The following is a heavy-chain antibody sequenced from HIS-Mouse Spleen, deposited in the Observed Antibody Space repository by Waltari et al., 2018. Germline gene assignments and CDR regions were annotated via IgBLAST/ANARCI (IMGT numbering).Heavy chain of an antibody. J-gene: IGHJ5*02. Sequence: QVQLVQSGAEVKKPGASVKVSCKASGYTFTSYDINWVRQATGHGLEWMGWMNPNSGNPGYAQKFQGRVTMTRNTSISTAYMELSSLRSEDTAVYYCARIGSHRRGYSYGYWFDPWGQGTLVTVSS. CDR3: ARIGSHRRGYSYGYWFDP. D-gene: IGHD5-18*01. CDR2: MNPNSGNP. CDR1: GYTFTSYD. V-gene: IGHV1-8*01.